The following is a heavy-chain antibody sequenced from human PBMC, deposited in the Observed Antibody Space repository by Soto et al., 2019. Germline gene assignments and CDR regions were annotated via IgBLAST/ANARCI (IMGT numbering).Heavy chain of an antibody. CDR1: GFTVSGNY. D-gene: IGHD3-3*01. Sequence: GGSLRLSCAASGFTVSGNYMSWVRQAPGKGLEWVSVIYSSGSTYYPDSVKGRFTISRDNSNNTLYLQMNSLRAEDTAVYYCARNFPHNWFDSWGQGIQVTVSS. CDR2: IYSSGST. CDR3: ARNFPHNWFDS. V-gene: IGHV3-66*01. J-gene: IGHJ5*01.